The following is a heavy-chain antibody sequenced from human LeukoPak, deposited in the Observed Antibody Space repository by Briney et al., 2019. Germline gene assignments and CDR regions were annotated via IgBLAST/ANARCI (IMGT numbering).Heavy chain of an antibody. J-gene: IGHJ3*02. Sequence: GGSLRLSCAASGFPFSGYGMHWVRQAPGKGLEWVAVMSYDGSDKFYADSVRGRFTISRDNSKNTLYLQMNSPRAEDTAVYYCAKGDYGGYSHGFDIWGQGTMVTVSS. CDR2: MSYDGSDK. CDR3: AKGDYGGYSHGFDI. V-gene: IGHV3-30*18. CDR1: GFPFSGYG. D-gene: IGHD4-17*01.